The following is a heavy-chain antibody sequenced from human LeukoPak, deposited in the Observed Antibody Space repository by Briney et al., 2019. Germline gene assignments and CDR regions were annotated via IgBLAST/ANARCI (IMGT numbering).Heavy chain of an antibody. CDR2: IYTSGST. D-gene: IGHD5-12*01. J-gene: IGHJ1*01. CDR1: GGSISSSTYY. V-gene: IGHV4-61*09. CDR3: ARGGEGYFQH. Sequence: SETLSLTCIVSGGSISSSTYYWSWIRQPAGEGPQWIGHIYTSGSTNYNPSLKSRVTTSVDTSKNQFSLKLSSVTAADTAVYYCARGGEGYFQHWGQGTLVTVSS.